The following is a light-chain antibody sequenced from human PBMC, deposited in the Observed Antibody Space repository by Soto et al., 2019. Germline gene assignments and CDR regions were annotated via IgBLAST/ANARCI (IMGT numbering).Light chain of an antibody. Sequence: DIVMTQSPLSLTVTHGEPPSISCRSRQSLLHSNGYNYLDWYLPKPGQSTQLLICWRSTRSSGVPGRCRGSGSGTDFTRKISRVEAEDVGVYYCMQALQTPYTFGQGTKVDIK. CDR2: WRS. CDR1: QSLLHSNGYNY. V-gene: IGKV2-28*01. J-gene: IGKJ2*01. CDR3: MQALQTPYT.